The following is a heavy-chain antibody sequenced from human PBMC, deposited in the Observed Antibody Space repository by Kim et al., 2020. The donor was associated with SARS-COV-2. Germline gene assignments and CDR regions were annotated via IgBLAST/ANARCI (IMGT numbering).Heavy chain of an antibody. CDR1: GGSISSYY. J-gene: IGHJ5*02. V-gene: IGHV4-59*13. Sequence: SETLSLTSTVSGGSISSYYWSWIRQPPGKGLEWIGYIYYSGSTNYNPSLKSRLTISVDTSKNQFSLKLSSVTAADTAVYYCARGEIWFDPWGQGTLVTVSS. CDR3: ARGEIWFDP. D-gene: IGHD3-16*01. CDR2: IYYSGST.